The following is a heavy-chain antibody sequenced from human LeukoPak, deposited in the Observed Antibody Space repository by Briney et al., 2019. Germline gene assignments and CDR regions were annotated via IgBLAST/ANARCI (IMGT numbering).Heavy chain of an antibody. Sequence: GGSLRLSCAASGFTFSSYAMSWVRQAPGKGLEWVSAISGSGGSTYYADSVKGRFTISRDNSKNTLYLQMNSLRAEDTAVYYCAKAAGDRYYYYYGMDVWGQGTTVTVSS. J-gene: IGHJ6*02. CDR3: AKAAGDRYYYYYGMDV. CDR1: GFTFSSYA. V-gene: IGHV3-23*01. CDR2: ISGSGGST. D-gene: IGHD4-17*01.